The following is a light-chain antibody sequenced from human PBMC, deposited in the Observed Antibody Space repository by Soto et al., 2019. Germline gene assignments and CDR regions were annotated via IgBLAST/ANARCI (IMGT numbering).Light chain of an antibody. V-gene: IGKV3-20*01. CDR1: QSVSSSY. Sequence: EIVLTQSPGTLSLSPGGPATLSCRASQSVSSSYLAWYQQKPGQAPRLLIYGASSRATGIPDRFSGSGSGTDFTLTISRLEPEDFAVYYCQQYGSSPRTFGQGTKVDIK. CDR3: QQYGSSPRT. J-gene: IGKJ1*01. CDR2: GAS.